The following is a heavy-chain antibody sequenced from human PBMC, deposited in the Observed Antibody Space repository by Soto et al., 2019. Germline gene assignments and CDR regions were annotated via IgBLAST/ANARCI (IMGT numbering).Heavy chain of an antibody. V-gene: IGHV3-30-3*01. CDR2: ISYDGSNK. J-gene: IGHJ3*02. CDR3: ARDGVYGSGDAFDI. D-gene: IGHD3-10*01. Sequence: QVQLVESGGGVVQPGRSLRLSCAASGFTFSSYAMHWVRQAPGKGLEWVAVISYDGSNKYYADSVKGRFTISRDNSKNTLYLQMNSLRAEDTAVYYCARDGVYGSGDAFDIWGQGTMVTVSS. CDR1: GFTFSSYA.